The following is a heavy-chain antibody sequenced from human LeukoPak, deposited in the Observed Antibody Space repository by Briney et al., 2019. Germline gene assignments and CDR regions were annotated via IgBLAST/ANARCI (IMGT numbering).Heavy chain of an antibody. J-gene: IGHJ6*02. CDR1: GYTLTELS. Sequence: ASVKVSCKVSGYTLTELSMHWVRQAPGKGLEWMGGFDPEDGETIYAQKFQGRVTMTEDTSTDTAYMEMSSLRFEVTAVYYCATCYVSGFSYYCGMGVWGQGTTANVSS. CDR3: ATCYVSGFSYYCGMGV. CDR2: FDPEDGET. V-gene: IGHV1-24*01. D-gene: IGHD3-10*01.